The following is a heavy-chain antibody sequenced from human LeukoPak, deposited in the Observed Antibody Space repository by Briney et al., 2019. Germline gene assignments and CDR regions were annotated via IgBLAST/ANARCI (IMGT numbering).Heavy chain of an antibody. CDR2: IIPIFGTA. V-gene: IGHV1-69*13. CDR1: GGTFSSYA. J-gene: IGHJ5*02. CDR3: ARVSSGGTQPFDL. D-gene: IGHD2-15*01. Sequence: PVKVSCKASGGTFSSYAISWVRQAPGQGLEWMGGIIPIFGTANYAQKFQGRVTITADESTSTAYMELSSLRSEDTAVYYCARVSSGGTQPFDLWGQGTLVTVSS.